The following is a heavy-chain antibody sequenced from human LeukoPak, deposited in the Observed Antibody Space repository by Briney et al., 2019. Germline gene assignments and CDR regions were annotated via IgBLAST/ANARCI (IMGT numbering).Heavy chain of an antibody. V-gene: IGHV4-59*12. D-gene: IGHD4-17*01. J-gene: IGHJ4*02. Sequence: PSETLSLTCTVSGXSITNYYWSWIRQPPGKGLEWIGYIYHSGSTNYNPSLKSRVTISVDTSKNQFSLKLSSVTAADTAVYYCARSGVWLRGTTAFDYWGQGTLVTVSS. CDR3: ARSGVWLRGTTAFDY. CDR2: IYHSGST. CDR1: GXSITNYY.